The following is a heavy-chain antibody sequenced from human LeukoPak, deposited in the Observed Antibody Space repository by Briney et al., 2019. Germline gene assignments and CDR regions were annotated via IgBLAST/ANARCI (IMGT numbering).Heavy chain of an antibody. J-gene: IGHJ4*02. CDR1: GGSISSSDR. V-gene: IGHV4-4*02. CDR2: IFLSGST. D-gene: IGHD4/OR15-4a*01. Sequence: SETLSLTCTVSGGSISSSDRWRWVRQPPGKGLEWIGQIFLSGSTNYNPSLKSRVAISVDKSNNQFSLKLTSVTAADTALYYCAREGASRYFDSWGQGILVTVSS. CDR3: AREGASRYFDS.